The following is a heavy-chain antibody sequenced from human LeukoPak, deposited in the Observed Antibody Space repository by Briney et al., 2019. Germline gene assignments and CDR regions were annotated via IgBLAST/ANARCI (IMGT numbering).Heavy chain of an antibody. J-gene: IGHJ5*02. CDR1: GFTFSTYN. D-gene: IGHD2/OR15-2a*01. CDR2: ISSSSDYI. Sequence: PGGSLRLSCAASGFTFSTYNMNWVRQAPGKGLEWVSSISSSSDYIYYADSVKGRFTISRDNAKNSLYLQMKSLRAEDTAVYHCARGKTSQNIVTRKTYNWFDPWGQGTLVTVSS. V-gene: IGHV3-21*01. CDR3: ARGKTSQNIVTRKTYNWFDP.